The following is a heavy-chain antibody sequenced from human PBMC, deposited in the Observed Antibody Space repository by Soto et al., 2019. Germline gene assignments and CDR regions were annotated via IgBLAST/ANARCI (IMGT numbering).Heavy chain of an antibody. Sequence: QVQLVQSGAEVKKPGSSVKVSCKASGGTFSSYAISWVRQAPGQGLEWMGGIIPIFGTANYPQKFQGRVKISADESTRAAKMVLSSLRSEDTAVYYCARPSCSGGSSYSSYYYYGMDVWGQGTTVTVSS. J-gene: IGHJ6*02. CDR1: GGTFSSYA. V-gene: IGHV1-69*01. CDR2: IIPIFGTA. CDR3: ARPSCSGGSSYSSYYYYGMDV. D-gene: IGHD2-15*01.